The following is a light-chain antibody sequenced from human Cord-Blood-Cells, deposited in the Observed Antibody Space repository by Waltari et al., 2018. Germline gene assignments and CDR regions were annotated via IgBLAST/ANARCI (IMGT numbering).Light chain of an antibody. Sequence: QSALTQPASVSGSPGQSITISCPGTSSYVGSYNLVLWYQQTPGKAPKLMIYEGSKRPSGVSNRFSGSKSGNTTSLTISGLQAEDEADYYCCSYAGSSTVVFGGGTKLTVL. J-gene: IGLJ2*01. V-gene: IGLV2-23*01. CDR2: EGS. CDR1: SSYVGSYNL. CDR3: CSYAGSSTVV.